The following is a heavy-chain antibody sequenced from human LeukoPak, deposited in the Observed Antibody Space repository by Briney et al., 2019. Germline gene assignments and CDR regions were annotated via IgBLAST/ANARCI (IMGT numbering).Heavy chain of an antibody. V-gene: IGHV3-23*01. D-gene: IGHD1-14*01. Sequence: GGSLRLSCAASGFTFNNYAMNWVRQAPGKGLEWVSSISGSGRSTYYADSVKGRFTISRDNSKNTLYLQMNSLRAEDTAVYYCAKPARTNAFDIWGQGTVVTVSS. CDR1: GFTFNNYA. CDR2: ISGSGRST. CDR3: AKPARTNAFDI. J-gene: IGHJ3*02.